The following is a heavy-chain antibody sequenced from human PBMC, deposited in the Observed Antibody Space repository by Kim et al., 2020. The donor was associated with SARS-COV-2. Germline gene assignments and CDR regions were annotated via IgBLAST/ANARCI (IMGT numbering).Heavy chain of an antibody. D-gene: IGHD3-3*01. V-gene: IGHV5-10-1*01. Sequence: YNPSVQGHVTISTDKSLSTAYLQWSRLKASDSALYYCARQCDFGVVINDYWGQGTLVTVSS. J-gene: IGHJ4*02. CDR3: ARQCDFGVVINDY.